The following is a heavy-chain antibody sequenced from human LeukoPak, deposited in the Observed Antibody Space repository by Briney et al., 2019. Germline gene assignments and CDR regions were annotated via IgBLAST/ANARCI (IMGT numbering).Heavy chain of an antibody. CDR1: GFTFTSYS. CDR3: ASGHYDSSGYPSGYDY. D-gene: IGHD3-22*01. Sequence: PGGSLRLSCAASGFTFTSYSMNWVRHAPGKGLEWVSSISSSSSYIYYADSVKGRFTISRDNAKNSLYLQMNSLRAEDTAVYYCASGHYDSSGYPSGYDYWGQGTLVTVSS. J-gene: IGHJ4*02. V-gene: IGHV3-21*01. CDR2: ISSSSSYI.